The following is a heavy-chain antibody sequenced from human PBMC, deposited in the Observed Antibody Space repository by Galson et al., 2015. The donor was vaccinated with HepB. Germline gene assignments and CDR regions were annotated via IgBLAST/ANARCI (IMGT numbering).Heavy chain of an antibody. V-gene: IGHV4-4*07. CDR2: FYASGSS. Sequence: ETLSLTCTVSGGSISSYYLSWVRQSAGKGLEWIGRFYASGSSNYNPSLKSRIIMSLDTSKNQISLKLFSVTAADTAVYYCATEALTSLGYYYYMDVWGKGTTVTVSS. CDR1: GGSISSYY. CDR3: ATEALTSLGYYYYMDV. D-gene: IGHD2-2*01. J-gene: IGHJ6*03.